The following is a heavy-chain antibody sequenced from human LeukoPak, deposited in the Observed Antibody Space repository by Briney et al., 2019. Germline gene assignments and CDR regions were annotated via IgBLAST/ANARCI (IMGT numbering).Heavy chain of an antibody. J-gene: IGHJ4*02. CDR2: IISNGSST. V-gene: IGHV3-74*01. Sequence: PGGSLRLSCAASGFTFSNYAMSWVRQAPEKGLVWVSRIISNGSSTSYADSVKGRFTISRDNAKNTLFLQMNSLRAEDTAVYYCARARFGWNDVLGIDYWGQGTLVTVSS. D-gene: IGHD1-1*01. CDR1: GFTFSNYA. CDR3: ARARFGWNDVLGIDY.